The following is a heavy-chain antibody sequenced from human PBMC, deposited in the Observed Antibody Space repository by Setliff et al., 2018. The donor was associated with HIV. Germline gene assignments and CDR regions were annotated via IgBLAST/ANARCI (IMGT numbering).Heavy chain of an antibody. V-gene: IGHV1-2*02. Sequence: ASVKVSCKASGYTFNTYSITWTRQAPGQGLEWIGWIYPNTGGTNYAQKFQGRVTMTRDTSISTAYMELSRLTSDDTAIYYCTRSTTADWGQGTMVTVS. CDR1: GYTFNTYS. CDR3: TRSTTAD. CDR2: IYPNTGGT. D-gene: IGHD4-17*01. J-gene: IGHJ4*02.